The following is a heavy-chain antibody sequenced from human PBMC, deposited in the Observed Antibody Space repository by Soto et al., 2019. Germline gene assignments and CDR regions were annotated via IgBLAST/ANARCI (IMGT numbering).Heavy chain of an antibody. D-gene: IGHD2-15*01. Sequence: EVQLVESGGVLVQPGGSLRLSCAASGFTFSDHYMDWVRQAPGKGLEWVGRSRNKANSYTTEYAASVKGRFTISRDDSKNSLYLQMNSLKTEDTAVYYCVSGYCSGGSCYSSPGNYWGQGTLVTVSS. CDR2: SRNKANSYTT. V-gene: IGHV3-72*01. CDR1: GFTFSDHY. CDR3: VSGYCSGGSCYSSPGNY. J-gene: IGHJ4*02.